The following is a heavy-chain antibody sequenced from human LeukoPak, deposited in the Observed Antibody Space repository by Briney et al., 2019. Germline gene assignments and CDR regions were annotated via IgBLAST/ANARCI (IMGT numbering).Heavy chain of an antibody. V-gene: IGHV3-74*01. Sequence: GGSLRLSCAASGFIFSSYWMHWVRQAPGKGLVWVSRINSDGTNTRYADSVKGRFTISRDNARNTLYLQMNSLRAEDTAVYYCAAGYSSSWYNAFDVWGQGTRVTVSS. CDR3: AAGYSSSWYNAFDV. CDR1: GFIFSSYW. D-gene: IGHD6-13*01. J-gene: IGHJ3*01. CDR2: INSDGTNT.